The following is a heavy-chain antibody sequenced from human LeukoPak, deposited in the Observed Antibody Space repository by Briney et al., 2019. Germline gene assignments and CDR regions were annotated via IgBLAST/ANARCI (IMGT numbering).Heavy chain of an antibody. J-gene: IGHJ6*02. CDR1: GFTFSSYS. V-gene: IGHV3-48*04. Sequence: GGSLRLSCVASGFTFSSYSMNWVRQAPGKGLEWVSYITSSSSTIYYADSVKGRFTISRDNAKNTLFLQMNSLRAEDTAVYYCARDCYYGMDVWGQGTTITVSS. CDR2: ITSSSSTI. CDR3: ARDCYYGMDV.